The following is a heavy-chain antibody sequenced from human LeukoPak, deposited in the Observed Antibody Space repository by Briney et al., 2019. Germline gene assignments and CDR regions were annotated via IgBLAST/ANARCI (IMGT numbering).Heavy chain of an antibody. Sequence: SETLSLTCTVSGGPIYSYYWSWIRQTAGKGLEWIGRLYPGVSPNYNPSLKGRVTMSVDTSKKQFALKLNTVTAADTAVYYCARLRFYDSTGYSPGHYMDVWGKRTTVTLSS. CDR3: ARLRFYDSTGYSPGHYMDV. J-gene: IGHJ6*03. V-gene: IGHV4-4*07. CDR1: GGPIYSYY. CDR2: LYPGVSP. D-gene: IGHD3-22*01.